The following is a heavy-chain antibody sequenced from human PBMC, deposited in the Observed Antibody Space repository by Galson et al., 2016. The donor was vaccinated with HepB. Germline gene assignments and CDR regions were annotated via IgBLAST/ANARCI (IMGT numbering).Heavy chain of an antibody. CDR1: GGSISRYY. Sequence: ETLSLTCTVSGGSISRYYWSWIRPPPGKGLEWIGYIYYSGNTNYNPSFKSRVTISVDTSTKQLSLKLSPVTAADTAVYYCARTSRTYSDILPGYYTYDGFDIWGRGTVVTVSS. CDR3: ARTSRTYSDILPGYYTYDGFDI. CDR2: IYYSGNT. V-gene: IGHV4-59*01. D-gene: IGHD3-9*01. J-gene: IGHJ3*02.